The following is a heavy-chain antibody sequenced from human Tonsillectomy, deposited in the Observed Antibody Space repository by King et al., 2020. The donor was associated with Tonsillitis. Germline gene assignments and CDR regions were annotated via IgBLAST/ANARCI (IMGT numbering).Heavy chain of an antibody. CDR3: ARTRYYYDISGYLY. CDR1: GGSFSGYY. V-gene: IGHV4-34*01. J-gene: IGHJ4*02. CDR2: INHSGST. Sequence: VQLQQWGAGLLNPSETLSLTCAVYGGSFSGYYWSWIRQPPGKGLEWIGEINHSGSTNYNPSLESRVTISVDTSKNQFSLKLSSVTAADTAVYYCARTRYYYDISGYLYWGQGTLVTVSS. D-gene: IGHD3-22*01.